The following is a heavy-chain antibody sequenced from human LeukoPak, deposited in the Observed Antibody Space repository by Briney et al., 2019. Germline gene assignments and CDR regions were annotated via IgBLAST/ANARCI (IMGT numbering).Heavy chain of an antibody. J-gene: IGHJ6*02. Sequence: PSETLSLTGTVSGGSISSYYWSWIRQPAGKGLEWIGRIYTSGSTNYNPSLKSRVTMSVDTSKNQFSLKLSSVTAADTAVYYCARDPLQDFWSGYYGYGMDVWGQGTTVTVSS. D-gene: IGHD3-3*01. CDR1: GGSISSYY. CDR3: ARDPLQDFWSGYYGYGMDV. V-gene: IGHV4-4*07. CDR2: IYTSGST.